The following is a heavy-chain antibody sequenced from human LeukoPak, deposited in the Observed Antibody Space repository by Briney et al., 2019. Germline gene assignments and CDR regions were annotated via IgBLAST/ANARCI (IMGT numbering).Heavy chain of an antibody. J-gene: IGHJ3*02. CDR3: AKERLTTTAFDI. D-gene: IGHD4-11*01. CDR1: GFTFSSYA. V-gene: IGHV3-23*01. CDR2: ISTNGGST. Sequence: GGSLRLSCEASGFTFSSYAMSWVRQAPGKGLEWVSGISTNGGSTSYADSVKGRLTISRDNPRNMLYMEMNSLRAEDTAVYYCAKERLTTTAFDIWGQGTMVTVSS.